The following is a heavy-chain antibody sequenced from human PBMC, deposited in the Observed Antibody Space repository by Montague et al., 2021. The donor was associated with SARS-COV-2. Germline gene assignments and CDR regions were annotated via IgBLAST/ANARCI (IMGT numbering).Heavy chain of an antibody. V-gene: IGHV4-61*01. CDR1: GTSVNSGRDY. D-gene: IGHD1/OR15-1a*01. CDR3: VRGTYGPAWEQFGFDS. Sequence: SETLSLTCSVSGTSVNSGRDYWTWIRQPPGKGLQWIGYIYYTGATNFNPSLKSRLTMSVDTSNNQFSLKLTSVTAADTALYYCVRGTYGPAWEQFGFDSWGQGIPVTFSS. CDR2: IYYTGAT. J-gene: IGHJ4*02.